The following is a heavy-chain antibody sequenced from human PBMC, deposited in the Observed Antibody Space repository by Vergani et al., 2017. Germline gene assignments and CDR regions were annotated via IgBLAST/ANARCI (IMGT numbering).Heavy chain of an antibody. V-gene: IGHV1-69*06. CDR1: GGTFSSYA. Sequence: QVQLEQSGAEVKKPGSSVKVSCKASGGTFSSYAISWVRQAPGQGLEWMGGIIPIFGTANYAQKFQGRVTITADKSTSTVYMELSSLRSEDTAVYYCARDSTEYSGYEHFDYWGQGTLVTVSS. CDR2: IIPIFGTA. CDR3: ARDSTEYSGYEHFDY. J-gene: IGHJ4*02. D-gene: IGHD5-12*01.